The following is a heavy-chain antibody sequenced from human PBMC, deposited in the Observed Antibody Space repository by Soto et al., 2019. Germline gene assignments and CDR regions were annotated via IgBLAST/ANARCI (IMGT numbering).Heavy chain of an antibody. J-gene: IGHJ4*02. D-gene: IGHD3-16*01. CDR1: GFSLSTTGMS. Sequence: QITMKESGLTLVKPTQTLTLTCTVSGFSLSTTGMSVGWIRQPPGKALEWLALIFWDDGRYYSPSLKSRLTITKDTSKNQVVLTMTNMDPMDSATYYCAHSRTWRFGYWGQGTLVTVSS. CDR3: AHSRTWRFGY. V-gene: IGHV2-5*02. CDR2: IFWDDGR.